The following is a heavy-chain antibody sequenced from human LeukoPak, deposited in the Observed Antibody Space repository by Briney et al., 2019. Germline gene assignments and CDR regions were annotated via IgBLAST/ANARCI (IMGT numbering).Heavy chain of an antibody. V-gene: IGHV1-46*01. CDR1: GYTFTSYY. D-gene: IGHD2-2*01. CDR3: ARAGIVVVPAAMPPGY. Sequence: PKASVNVSCKASGYTFTSYYMHWVRQAPGQGREWMGIINPSGGSTSYAQKFQGRVTMTRDTSTSTVYMELSSLRSEDTAVYYCARAGIVVVPAAMPPGYWGQGTLVTVSS. J-gene: IGHJ4*02. CDR2: INPSGGST.